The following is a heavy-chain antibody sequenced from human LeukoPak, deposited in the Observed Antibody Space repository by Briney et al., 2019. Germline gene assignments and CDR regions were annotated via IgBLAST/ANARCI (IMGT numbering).Heavy chain of an antibody. CDR2: IYYSGST. J-gene: IGHJ4*02. Sequence: PSETLSLTCTVSGGSISSYYWSWIRQPPGKGLEWIGYIYYSGSTNYNPSLKSRVTISVDTSRNQFSLKLSSVTAADTAVYYCARLAAGFFDYWGQGTLVTVSS. CDR1: GGSISSYY. D-gene: IGHD6-13*01. V-gene: IGHV4-59*08. CDR3: ARLAAGFFDY.